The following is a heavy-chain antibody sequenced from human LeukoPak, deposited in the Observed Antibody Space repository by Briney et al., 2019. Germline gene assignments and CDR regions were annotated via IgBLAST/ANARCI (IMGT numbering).Heavy chain of an antibody. V-gene: IGHV3-48*01. CDR1: GFTFSSYS. CDR3: AKGGATVIDY. J-gene: IGHJ4*02. CDR2: ISSSSSTI. Sequence: PGGSLRLSCAASGFTFSSYSMNWVRQAPGKGLEWVSYISSSSSTIYYADSVKGRFTISRDNAKNSLYLQMNSLRAEDTAVYYCAKGGATVIDYWGQGTLVTVSS. D-gene: IGHD4-17*01.